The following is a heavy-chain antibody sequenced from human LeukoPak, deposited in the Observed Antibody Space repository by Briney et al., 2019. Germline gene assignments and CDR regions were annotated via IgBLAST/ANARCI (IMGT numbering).Heavy chain of an antibody. J-gene: IGHJ4*02. V-gene: IGHV3-7*01. CDR2: IKQDGSEK. D-gene: IGHD2-21*01. Sequence: GGSLRLSCAASGFTFSSYWMSWVHQAPGKGLEWVANIKQDGSEKYYVDSVKGRFTISRDNAKNSLYLQMNSLRAEDTAVYYCARVRGVVIATCFDYWGQGTLVTVSS. CDR3: ARVRGVVIATCFDY. CDR1: GFTFSSYW.